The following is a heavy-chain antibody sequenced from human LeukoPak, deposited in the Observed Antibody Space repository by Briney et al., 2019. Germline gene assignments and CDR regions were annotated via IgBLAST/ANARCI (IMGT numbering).Heavy chain of an antibody. CDR2: INPSGGST. D-gene: IGHD3-22*01. CDR1: GGTFCSYA. V-gene: IGHV1-46*01. CDR3: AREPSYDSSGYYHPYFDY. J-gene: IGHJ4*02. Sequence: ASVKVSCKASGGTFCSYAISWVRQAPGQGLEWMGIINPSGGSTSYAQKFQGRVTMTRDTSTSTVYMELSSLRSEDTAVYYCAREPSYDSSGYYHPYFDYWGQGTLVTVSS.